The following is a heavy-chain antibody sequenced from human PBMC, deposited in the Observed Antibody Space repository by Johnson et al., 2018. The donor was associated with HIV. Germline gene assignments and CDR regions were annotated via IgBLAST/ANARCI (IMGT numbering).Heavy chain of an antibody. V-gene: IGHV3-11*04. D-gene: IGHD6-25*01. CDR1: GFTFTDYQ. CDR2: ISRSGTTI. Sequence: GGGLVKPGGSLRLSCAASGFTFTDYQMSWIRQATGKGLEWVSYISRSGTTIYYADSVQGRFTVSRDNAKNSLYLQMNSLRADDTAVYYCARVLRGYDAFDIWGQGTRVTVSS. J-gene: IGHJ3*02. CDR3: ARVLRGYDAFDI.